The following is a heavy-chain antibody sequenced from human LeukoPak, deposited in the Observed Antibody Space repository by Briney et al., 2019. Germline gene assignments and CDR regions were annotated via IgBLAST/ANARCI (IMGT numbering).Heavy chain of an antibody. CDR2: IKSKTDGGTT. CDR3: TTELIRGPTGS. CDR1: GFTFTNAW. D-gene: IGHD3-10*01. V-gene: IGHV3-15*01. Sequence: PGGSLRLSCAASGFTFTNAWMSWVRQAPGKGLEWVGRIKSKTDGGTTGYAAPVKGRFTISRDDSTNTLYLQMNSLKTEDTAVYYCTTELIRGPTGSWGQGTLVTVSS. J-gene: IGHJ1*01.